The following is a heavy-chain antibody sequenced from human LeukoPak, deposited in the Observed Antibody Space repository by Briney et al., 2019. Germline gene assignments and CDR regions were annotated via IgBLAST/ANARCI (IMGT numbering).Heavy chain of an antibody. V-gene: IGHV1-46*01. CDR2: INPSGGST. J-gene: IGHJ4*02. CDR3: ARRAQVERRHSQFDY. CDR1: GYTFTSYY. D-gene: IGHD1-1*01. Sequence: ASVKVSCKASGYTFTSYYMHWVRQAPGQGLEWMGIINPSGGSTSYAQKFQGRVTMTRDISTNTVYMELSSLRSEDTAVFYCARRAQVERRHSQFDYWGQGTLVTVSS.